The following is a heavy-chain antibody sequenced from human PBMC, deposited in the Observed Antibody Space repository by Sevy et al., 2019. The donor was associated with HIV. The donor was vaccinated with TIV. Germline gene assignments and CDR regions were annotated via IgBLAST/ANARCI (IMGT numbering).Heavy chain of an antibody. Sequence: ASVKVSCKISGYRLSELSMHWVRQAPGKGLQWMGGFDPEDGKTIYAQKFQGRVTMTEDTSTDTAYMELSSLRSEDTAVYYCATLDFWSDYPLYGMDVWGQGTTVTVSS. D-gene: IGHD3-3*01. V-gene: IGHV1-24*01. CDR3: ATLDFWSDYPLYGMDV. CDR2: FDPEDGKT. J-gene: IGHJ6*02. CDR1: GYRLSELS.